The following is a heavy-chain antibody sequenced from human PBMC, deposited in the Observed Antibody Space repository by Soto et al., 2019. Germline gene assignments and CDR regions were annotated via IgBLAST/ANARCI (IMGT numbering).Heavy chain of an antibody. D-gene: IGHD3-22*01. CDR1: GYTLTELS. Sequence: GASVKVSCKVSGYTLTELSMHWVRQAPGKGLEWMGGFDPEDGETIYAQKFQGKVTMTRDTSTHTLYMELSSLRSEDTAIYYCARVGYSSTGTTLHFHGLDVWGQGTTVTVSS. J-gene: IGHJ6*02. CDR2: FDPEDGET. CDR3: ARVGYSSTGTTLHFHGLDV. V-gene: IGHV1-24*01.